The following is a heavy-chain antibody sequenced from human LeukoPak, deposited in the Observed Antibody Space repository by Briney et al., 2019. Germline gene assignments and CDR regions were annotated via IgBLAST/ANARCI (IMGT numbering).Heavy chain of an antibody. CDR3: ARTAGCSGTSCSVDY. CDR1: GFSLNTNKMR. D-gene: IGHD2-2*01. J-gene: IGHJ4*02. CDR2: IDWDDDK. Sequence: SGPALVKPTQTLTLTCTFSGFSLNTNKMRVSWVRQPPGKALEWLARIDWDDDKFYTPSLKTRLTISKDTSKNQVVLTMTNVDPVDTATYYCARTAGCSGTSCSVDYWGQGTLVTVSS. V-gene: IGHV2-70*04.